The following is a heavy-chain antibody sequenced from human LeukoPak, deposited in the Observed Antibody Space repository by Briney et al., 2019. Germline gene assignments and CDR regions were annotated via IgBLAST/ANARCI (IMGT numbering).Heavy chain of an antibody. CDR3: AREVAI. D-gene: IGHD2-15*01. CDR1: GYTLSTYT. CDR2: IYAGNGNV. Sequence: ALVKVSCKASGYTLSTYTMHWLRQAPGQRPEWMGCIYAGNGNVKYSQNFQARVTITRDTSASTAYLELSSLRSEDTAVYYCAREVAIWGQGTLVTVSS. J-gene: IGHJ4*02. V-gene: IGHV1-3*01.